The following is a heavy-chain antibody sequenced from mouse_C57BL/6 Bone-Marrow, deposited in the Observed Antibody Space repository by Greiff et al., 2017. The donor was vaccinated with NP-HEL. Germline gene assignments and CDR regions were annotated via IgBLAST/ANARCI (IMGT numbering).Heavy chain of an antibody. J-gene: IGHJ2*01. V-gene: IGHV3-1*01. Sequence: VQLQQSGPGMVKPSQSLSLTCTVTGYSITSGYDWHWIRHFPGNKLEWMGYISYSGSTNYNPSLKSRISITHDTSKNHFFLKLNSVTTEDTATYYCARDGSGIFDYWGQGTTLTVSS. D-gene: IGHD3-2*02. CDR1: GYSITSGYD. CDR3: ARDGSGIFDY. CDR2: ISYSGST.